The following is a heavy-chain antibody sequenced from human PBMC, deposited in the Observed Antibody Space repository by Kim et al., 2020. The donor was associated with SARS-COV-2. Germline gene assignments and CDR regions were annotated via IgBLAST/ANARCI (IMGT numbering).Heavy chain of an antibody. CDR3: ARPHTGRSNGAWFDP. V-gene: IGHV4-39*01. CDR2: LLYSGST. J-gene: IGHJ5*02. CDR1: GGSVSSPSYY. Sequence: SETLSLICTVSGGSVSSPSYYWAWIRQSPGKGLEWIGNLLYSGSTFYNPSLKSRVSISVDTSRNQFSMRLTSVTAADTAVYYCARPHTGRSNGAWFDPWGQGTLVTVSS. D-gene: IGHD3-16*01.